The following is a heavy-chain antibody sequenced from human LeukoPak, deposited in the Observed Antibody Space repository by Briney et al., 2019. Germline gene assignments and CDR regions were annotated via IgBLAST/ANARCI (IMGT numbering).Heavy chain of an antibody. V-gene: IGHV4-59*01. CDR2: IYNSGST. D-gene: IGHD6-13*01. Sequence: SETLSLTCTVSGGSISSYYWSWIRQPPGKGLEWIGYIYNSGSTNYNPSLKSRVTISVDTSKNQFSLKLSSVTAADTAVYYCARIRVQSAGTLFDYWGQGTLVTVSS. CDR1: GGSISSYY. J-gene: IGHJ4*02. CDR3: ARIRVQSAGTLFDY.